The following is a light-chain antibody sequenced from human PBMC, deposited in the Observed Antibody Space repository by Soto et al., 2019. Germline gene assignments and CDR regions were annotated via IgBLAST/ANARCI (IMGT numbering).Light chain of an antibody. CDR2: AAS. Sequence: DIQMTQSPSSLSASVGDRVTITCRASQNINSYLNWYQQKPGKAPQLLIYAASSLQSGVPSRFSGSGSGTDFTLTISSLQPEDFATYYCQQSYSTGLTFGGGTKVEIK. J-gene: IGKJ4*01. CDR3: QQSYSTGLT. V-gene: IGKV1-39*01. CDR1: QNINSY.